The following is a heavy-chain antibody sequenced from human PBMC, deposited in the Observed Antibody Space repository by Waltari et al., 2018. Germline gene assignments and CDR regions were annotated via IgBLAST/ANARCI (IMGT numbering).Heavy chain of an antibody. D-gene: IGHD4-17*01. CDR1: GYSTHSVFY. CDR2: VYYGGTT. Sequence: QVQLQESGPGLVKPSETLSPTCGVPGYSTHSVFYWAWLRQPPGKGLGWIGGVYYGGTTYFNSSLNSRATISKDASENQFSLRLRFVTAADTAVYFCVARPTVTNSRYFDSWGQGILVIVSS. CDR3: VARPTVTNSRYFDS. J-gene: IGHJ4*02. V-gene: IGHV4-38-2*01.